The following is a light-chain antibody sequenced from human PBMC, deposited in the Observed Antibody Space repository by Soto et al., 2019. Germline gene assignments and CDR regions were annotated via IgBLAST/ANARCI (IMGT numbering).Light chain of an antibody. CDR1: SSDVGGFNS. V-gene: IGLV2-14*03. Sequence: QSALTQPASVSGSPGQSIAISCTRTSSDVGGFNSVSWYQLRPGTAPKLILYDVVDRPSGVSYRCSGSKSGNTASLTISGLQAADEADYFCSSYTSIMPNVFGRGTKVTDL. CDR3: SSYTSIMPNV. J-gene: IGLJ1*01. CDR2: DVV.